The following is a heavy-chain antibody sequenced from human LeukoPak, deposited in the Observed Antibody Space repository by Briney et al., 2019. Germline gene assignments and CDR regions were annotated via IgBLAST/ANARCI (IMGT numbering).Heavy chain of an antibody. V-gene: IGHV1-18*01. J-gene: IGHJ6*03. D-gene: IGHD6-13*01. CDR2: ISAYNGNT. Sequence: GASVKVSCKASGYTFTSYGISWVRQAPGQGLEWMGWISAYNGNTNYAQKLQGRVTMTTDTSTSTAYMELRSLRSDDTAVYYCARITSRFGSSWYGGPNYYYYYMDVWGKGTTVTVSS. CDR3: ARITSRFGSSWYGGPNYYYYYMDV. CDR1: GYTFTSYG.